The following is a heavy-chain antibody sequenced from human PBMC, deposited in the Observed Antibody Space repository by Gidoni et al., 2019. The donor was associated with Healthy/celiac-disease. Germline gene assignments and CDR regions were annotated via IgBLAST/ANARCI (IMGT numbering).Heavy chain of an antibody. CDR1: GFPFSSYS. CDR2: ISSSSSTI. CDR3: ARVNPLRYFDWFRGNWFDP. D-gene: IGHD3-9*01. V-gene: IGHV3-48*02. Sequence: EVQLVVSVGGLVQPGVSLRLSCAASGFPFSSYSLHWVRQAPGKGLEWVSYISSSSSTIYDADSVKGRFTISRDNAKNSLYLQMNSLRDEDTAVYYCARVNPLRYFDWFRGNWFDPWGQGTLVTVSS. J-gene: IGHJ5*02.